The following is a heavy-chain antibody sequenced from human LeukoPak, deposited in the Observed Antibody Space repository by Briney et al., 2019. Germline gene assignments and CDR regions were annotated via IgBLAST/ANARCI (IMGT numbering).Heavy chain of an antibody. J-gene: IGHJ3*02. CDR3: ASMLQVVAATLDAFDI. CDR2: IYPGDSDT. CDR1: GYSFTNYW. Sequence: GEVLKTSWKGSGYSFTNYWIGLVRQMPGKGLELMGIIYPGDSDTRYSPSFQGPVTISADKSISTAYLQWSSLKASDPAMYYCASMLQVVAATLDAFDIWGQGTMVTVS. V-gene: IGHV5-51*01. D-gene: IGHD2-15*01.